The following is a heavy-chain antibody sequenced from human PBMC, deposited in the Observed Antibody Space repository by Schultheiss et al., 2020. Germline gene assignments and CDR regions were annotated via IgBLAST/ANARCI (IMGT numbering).Heavy chain of an antibody. J-gene: IGHJ4*02. CDR3: VRDKGYLTMTD. CDR1: GFTFITYW. Sequence: GESLKISCAASGFTFITYWMRWVRQAPGKGLERVASINQDGSETNYVDSVKGRFTISRDNAKNALYLQMNGLRAEDTAVYYCVRDKGYLTMTDWGQGTLVTVSS. D-gene: IGHD3-22*01. V-gene: IGHV3-7*01. CDR2: INQDGSET.